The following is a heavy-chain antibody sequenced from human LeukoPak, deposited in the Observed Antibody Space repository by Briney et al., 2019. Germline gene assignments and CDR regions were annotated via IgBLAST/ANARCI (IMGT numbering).Heavy chain of an antibody. CDR2: IYFNGYT. D-gene: IGHD4-17*01. J-gene: IGHJ4*02. CDR1: GGSISSGDYY. V-gene: IGHV4-30-4*01. CDR3: ARVANGDYFDF. Sequence: SETLSLTCTVSGGSISSGDYYWSWIRQPPGKGLEWIGYIYFNGYTYYNPSLKSRVSISIDTSKNHFSLNLSSVTAADTAVYHCARVANGDYFDFWGQGTLVTVSS.